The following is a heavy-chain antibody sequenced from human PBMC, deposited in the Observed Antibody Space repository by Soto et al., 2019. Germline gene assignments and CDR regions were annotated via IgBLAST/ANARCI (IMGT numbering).Heavy chain of an antibody. CDR3: ARRYDPYYFHY. J-gene: IGHJ4*02. D-gene: IGHD1-1*01. V-gene: IGHV1-69*02. CDR2: IIPILGIA. Sequence: ASVKVSCKASGGTFSSYTISWVRQAPGQGLEWMGRIIPILGIANYAQKFQGRVTITADKSTSTAYMELSSLRSEDTAVYYCARRYDPYYFHYWGQGTLVTVSS. CDR1: GGTFSSYT.